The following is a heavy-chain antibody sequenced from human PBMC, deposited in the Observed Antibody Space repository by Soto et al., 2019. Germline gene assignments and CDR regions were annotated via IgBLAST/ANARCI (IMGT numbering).Heavy chain of an antibody. Sequence: GGSLRLSCAASGFTFTSSSMNWVRQAPGKGLEWVSYISSGGSTVYYADSVKGRFTISRDNARNSLYLQMNSLRDEDTAVYYCARDSSSWYYWGQGTLVTVSS. J-gene: IGHJ4*02. CDR1: GFTFTSSS. D-gene: IGHD6-13*01. V-gene: IGHV3-48*02. CDR2: ISSGGSTV. CDR3: ARDSSSWYY.